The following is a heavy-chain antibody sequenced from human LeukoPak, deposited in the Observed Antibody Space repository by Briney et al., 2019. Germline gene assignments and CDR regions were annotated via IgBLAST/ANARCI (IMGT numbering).Heavy chain of an antibody. Sequence: GGSLRLSCAASGFTFSSYGMSWVRQAPGKGLEWVSAISGSGGSTYYADSVKGRFTISRDNAKNSLYLQMNSLRAEDTAVYYCARMVDTAMVIWLDPWGQGTLVTVSS. CDR1: GFTFSSYG. V-gene: IGHV3-23*01. CDR2: ISGSGGST. J-gene: IGHJ5*02. D-gene: IGHD5-18*01. CDR3: ARMVDTAMVIWLDP.